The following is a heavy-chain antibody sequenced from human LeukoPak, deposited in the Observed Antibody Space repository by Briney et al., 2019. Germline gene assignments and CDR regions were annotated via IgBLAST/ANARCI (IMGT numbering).Heavy chain of an antibody. V-gene: IGHV4-39*01. CDR3: ARHKEFGYNWFDP. CDR1: GGSIRSSSYY. J-gene: IGHJ5*02. D-gene: IGHD3-16*01. Sequence: SETLSLTCSVSGGSIRSSSYYWGWIRQPPGRGLEWIGSMYYSESSYYNPSLKSRVTISVDTSKNQFSLKLSSVTAADTAVYYCARHKEFGYNWFDPWGQGTLVTVSS. CDR2: MYYSESS.